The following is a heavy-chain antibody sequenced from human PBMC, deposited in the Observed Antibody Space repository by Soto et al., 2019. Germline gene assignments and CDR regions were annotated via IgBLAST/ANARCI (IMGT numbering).Heavy chain of an antibody. CDR3: ARGVPRYCSSTSCSTAFDY. CDR2: ISAYNGNT. V-gene: IGHV1-18*04. CDR1: GYTFTSYD. Sequence: ASVKVSCKASGYTFTSYDITWVRQAPGQGLEWMGWISAYNGNTNYAQKLQGRITMTTDTSTTTAYMELRSLRSDDSALYYCARGVPRYCSSTSCSTAFDYWGQGTLVTVSS. D-gene: IGHD2-2*01. J-gene: IGHJ4*02.